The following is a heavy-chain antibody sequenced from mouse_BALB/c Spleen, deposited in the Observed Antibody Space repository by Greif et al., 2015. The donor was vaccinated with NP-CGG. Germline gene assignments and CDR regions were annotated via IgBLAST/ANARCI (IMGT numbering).Heavy chain of an antibody. J-gene: IGHJ4*01. CDR2: ISNGGGST. Sequence: EVMLVESGGGLVQPGGSLKLSCAASGFTFSSYTMSWVRQTPEKRLEWVAYISNGGGSTYYPDTVKGRFTISRDNAKNTLYPQMSSLKSEDTAMYYCARHLSGDYAMDYWGQGTSVTVSS. V-gene: IGHV5-12-2*01. D-gene: IGHD1-1*01. CDR1: GFTFSSYT. CDR3: ARHLSGDYAMDY.